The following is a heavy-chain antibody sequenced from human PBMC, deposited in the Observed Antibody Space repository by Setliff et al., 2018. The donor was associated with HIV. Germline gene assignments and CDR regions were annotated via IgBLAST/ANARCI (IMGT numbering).Heavy chain of an antibody. Sequence: GGSLRLSCTVSGFTFGDYAMSWVRQAPGKGLEWVGFIRSKAYGGTTEYAASVKGRFTISRDDSKIIAYLQMSSLKTEDTAVYYCTRDLGGPFDYWGQGTLVTVSS. CDR2: IRSKAYGGTT. CDR3: TRDLGGPFDY. J-gene: IGHJ4*02. D-gene: IGHD3-16*01. CDR1: GFTFGDYA. V-gene: IGHV3-49*04.